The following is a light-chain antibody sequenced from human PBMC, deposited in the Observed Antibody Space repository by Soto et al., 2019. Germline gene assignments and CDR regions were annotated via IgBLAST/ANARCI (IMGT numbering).Light chain of an antibody. V-gene: IGLV2-14*01. CDR1: SSDVGGYNY. CDR2: DVS. J-gene: IGLJ1*01. CDR3: SSYTRSSLYV. Sequence: QSVLTQPASVSGSPGQSITISCTGTSSDVGGYNYVSWYQQHPGKVPKLMIYDVSNRPSGVSNRFSGSKSGNTASLTISGLQAEDEADYYCSSYTRSSLYVFGTGTKLTVL.